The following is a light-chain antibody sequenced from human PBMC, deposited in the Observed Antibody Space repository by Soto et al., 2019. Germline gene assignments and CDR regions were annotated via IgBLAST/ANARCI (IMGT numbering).Light chain of an antibody. CDR1: QSVLYNSNNKNY. Sequence: DIVVTQSPDSLAMSLGERATINCKSSQSVLYNSNNKNYLAWYQQKPGQPLKLLIYWASTRESGVPDRFSGSGSGTDFTLTISSLQAEDVAVYYCQQYYSTPMYTFGQGTKLEIK. V-gene: IGKV4-1*01. J-gene: IGKJ2*01. CDR2: WAS. CDR3: QQYYSTPMYT.